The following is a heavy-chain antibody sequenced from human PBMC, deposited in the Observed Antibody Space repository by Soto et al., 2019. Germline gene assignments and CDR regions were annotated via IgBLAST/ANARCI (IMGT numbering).Heavy chain of an antibody. J-gene: IGHJ6*02. V-gene: IGHV2-70*01. D-gene: IGHD3-16*01. CDR1: GFSLSTSGMC. Sequence: SGPTLVNPTQTLTLTCTFSGFSLSTSGMCVSWIRQPPGKALEWLAFIAWDDDKYYYTSLKTRLTISKDTSKNQVVLTMTNMDPVDTATYYCARISLGRYYYGMDVWGQGTTVTVSS. CDR3: ARISLGRYYYGMDV. CDR2: IAWDDDK.